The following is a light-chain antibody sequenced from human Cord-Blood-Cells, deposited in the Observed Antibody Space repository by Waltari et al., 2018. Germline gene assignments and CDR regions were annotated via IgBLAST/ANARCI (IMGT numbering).Light chain of an antibody. J-gene: IGLJ2*01. V-gene: IGLV2-23*01. CDR2: EGS. CDR3: CSYAGSSTLV. Sequence: QSALTQPASVSGSPGQSITISCTGTSSDVGSYNLVSLFQQHPGKAPKLIIYEGSKRPSWVSNRVSGAKSGNAASLTISGLQAEDEADYYCCSYAGSSTLVFGGGTKLTVL. CDR1: SSDVGSYNL.